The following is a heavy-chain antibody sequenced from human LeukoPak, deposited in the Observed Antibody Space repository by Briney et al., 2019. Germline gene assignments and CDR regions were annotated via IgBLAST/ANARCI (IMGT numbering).Heavy chain of an antibody. CDR2: ISGSGGST. V-gene: IGHV3-23*01. Sequence: LGGSLRLSCAASGFTFSSYAMSWVRQAPGNGLEWDSAISGSGGSTYYADSVKGRFTISRDNSKNTLYLQMNSLRAEDTAVYYCAKDPYSGSYYDYWGQGTLVTVCS. CDR3: AKDPYSGSYYDY. CDR1: GFTFSSYA. J-gene: IGHJ4*02. D-gene: IGHD1-26*01.